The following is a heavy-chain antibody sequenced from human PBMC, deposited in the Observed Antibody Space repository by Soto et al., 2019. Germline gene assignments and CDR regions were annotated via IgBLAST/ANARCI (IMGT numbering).Heavy chain of an antibody. D-gene: IGHD2-2*01. CDR2: IIPIFGTA. CDR3: ARVVGYCISTSCPSYYYYYGMDV. CDR1: GGTFSSYA. Sequence: QVQLVQSGAEVKKPGSSVKVSCKASGGTFSSYAISWVRQAPGQGLEWMGGIIPIFGTANYAQKFQGRVTITADESTSTAYMELSSLRSEDTAVYYCARVVGYCISTSCPSYYYYYGMDVWGQGTTVTVSS. J-gene: IGHJ6*02. V-gene: IGHV1-69*12.